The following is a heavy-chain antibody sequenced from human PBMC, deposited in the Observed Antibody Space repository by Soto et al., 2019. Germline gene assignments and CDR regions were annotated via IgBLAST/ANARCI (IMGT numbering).Heavy chain of an antibody. CDR3: ARDDNGIAAAGTADY. Sequence: EVQLVESGGGLVKPGGSLRLSCAASGFTFSSYSMNWVRQAPGKGLEWVSSISSSSSYIYYADSVKGRFTISRDNAKNSLYLQMNSLRAEDTAVYYCARDDNGIAAAGTADYWGQGTLVTVSS. J-gene: IGHJ4*02. CDR2: ISSSSSYI. V-gene: IGHV3-21*01. CDR1: GFTFSSYS. D-gene: IGHD6-13*01.